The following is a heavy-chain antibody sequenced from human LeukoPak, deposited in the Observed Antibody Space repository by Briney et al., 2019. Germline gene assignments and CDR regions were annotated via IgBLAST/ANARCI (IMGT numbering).Heavy chain of an antibody. CDR2: ISGSGGST. Sequence: GGSLRLSCAASGFVVSGNYMSWVRQAPGKGLEWVSAISGSGGSTYYADSVKGRFTISRDNSKNTLYLQMNSLRAEDTAVYYCAKDRLDFWSGSIDYWGQGTLVTVSS. J-gene: IGHJ4*02. D-gene: IGHD3-3*01. CDR3: AKDRLDFWSGSIDY. V-gene: IGHV3-23*01. CDR1: GFVVSGNY.